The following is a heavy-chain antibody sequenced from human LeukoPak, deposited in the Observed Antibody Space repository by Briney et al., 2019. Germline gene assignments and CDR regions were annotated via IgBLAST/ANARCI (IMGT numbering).Heavy chain of an antibody. Sequence: SVKVSCKASGGTFSSYAISWVRQAPGQGLERMGGIIPIFGTANYAQKFQGRVTITTDESTSTAYMELSSLRSEDTAVYYCASGHSGSYFPSRQVLQYYMDVWGKGTTVTVSS. D-gene: IGHD1-26*01. V-gene: IGHV1-69*05. CDR3: ASGHSGSYFPSRQVLQYYMDV. CDR2: IIPIFGTA. J-gene: IGHJ6*03. CDR1: GGTFSSYA.